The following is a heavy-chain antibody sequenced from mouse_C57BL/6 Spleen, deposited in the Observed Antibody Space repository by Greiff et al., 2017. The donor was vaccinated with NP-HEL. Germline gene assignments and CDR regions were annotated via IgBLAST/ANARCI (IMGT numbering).Heavy chain of an antibody. D-gene: IGHD3-2*02. CDR1: GYAFSSYW. CDR2: IYPGDGDT. CDR3: ARSLSRNYAMDY. J-gene: IGHJ4*01. V-gene: IGHV1-80*01. Sequence: QVQLQQSGAELVKPGASVKISCKASGYAFSSYWMNWVKQRPGKGLEWIGQIYPGDGDTNYNGKFKGKATLTADKSSSTAYMQLSSLTSEDSAVYFCARSLSRNYAMDYWGQGTSVTVSS.